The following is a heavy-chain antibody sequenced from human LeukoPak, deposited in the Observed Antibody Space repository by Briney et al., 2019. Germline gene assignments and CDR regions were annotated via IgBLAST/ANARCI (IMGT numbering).Heavy chain of an antibody. V-gene: IGHV3-30-3*01. Sequence: GRSLRLSCAASGFTFSSYAMHWVRQAPGKGLEWVAVISYDGSNKYYADSVKGRFTISRDNSKNTLYLQMNSLRAEDTAVYYCARGITIFGVVINPFDYWGQGTLVTVSS. CDR3: ARGITIFGVVINPFDY. CDR1: GFTFSSYA. CDR2: ISYDGSNK. J-gene: IGHJ4*02. D-gene: IGHD3-3*01.